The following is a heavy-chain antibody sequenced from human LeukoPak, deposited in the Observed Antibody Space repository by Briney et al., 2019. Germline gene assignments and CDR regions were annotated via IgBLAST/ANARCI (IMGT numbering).Heavy chain of an antibody. J-gene: IGHJ3*02. CDR3: ARALQVEVTSIPYLGI. Sequence: ASVTVSFKASAYTLTVYYMQWVRQAPGQGLEWMGWINPNSGGTNYAQKFQSRVTMTRDTSINKAYMELSKLKSDNTALYYCARALQVEVTSIPYLGIWGQGTMVTVSS. CDR2: INPNSGGT. D-gene: IGHD2-21*02. CDR1: AYTLTVYY. V-gene: IGHV1-2*02.